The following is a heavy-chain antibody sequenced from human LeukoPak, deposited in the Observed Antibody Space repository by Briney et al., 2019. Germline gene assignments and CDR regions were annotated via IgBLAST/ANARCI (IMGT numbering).Heavy chain of an antibody. J-gene: IGHJ6*02. D-gene: IGHD5-18*01. CDR1: GGSISSYY. V-gene: IGHV4-4*07. CDR3: ARDHVDTAMADYYYYGMDV. CDR2: IYTSGST. Sequence: SETLSLTCTVSGGSISSYYWSWIRQPAGKGLEWIGRIYTSGSTNYSPSLKSRVTMSVDTSKNQFSLKLSSVTAADTAVYYCARDHVDTAMADYYYYGMDVWGQGTTVTVSS.